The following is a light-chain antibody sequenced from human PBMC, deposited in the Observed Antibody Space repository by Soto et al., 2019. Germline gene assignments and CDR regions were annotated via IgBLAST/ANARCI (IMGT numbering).Light chain of an antibody. V-gene: IGKV3-11*01. Sequence: IVLTHNPATLSLSPGQRDTLSYRASQGVSSYLAWYQQKPGQAPRLLIHDASNRATGIPARFSGSGSGTDFTLTISSLEPEDFAVYYCQQRSNWPPTFGQGTKV. CDR3: QQRSNWPPT. CDR1: QGVSSY. CDR2: DAS. J-gene: IGKJ1*01.